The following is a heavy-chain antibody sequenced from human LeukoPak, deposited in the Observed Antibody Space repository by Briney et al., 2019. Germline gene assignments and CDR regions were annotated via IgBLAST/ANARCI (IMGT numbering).Heavy chain of an antibody. V-gene: IGHV3-74*01. D-gene: IGHD1-14*01. J-gene: IGHJ4*02. Sequence: GGSLRLSCAASGFTFSNYWMHWVRQTPGEGLVWVSRINTDGSITNYADSVKGRFTISRDNAKNTLSLQLNSLRAEDTAVYYCARDDSISSFDYWGQGTLVTVSS. CDR1: GFTFSNYW. CDR2: INTDGSIT. CDR3: ARDDSISSFDY.